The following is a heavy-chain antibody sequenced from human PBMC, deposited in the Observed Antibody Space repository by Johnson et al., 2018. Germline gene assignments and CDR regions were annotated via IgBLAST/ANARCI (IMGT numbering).Heavy chain of an antibody. Sequence: EVQLVESGGGLVQPGGSLRLSCTGSGITFSTYDLSWVRQAPGKGLQWISGISGSGDSTSYTDSVTGRFTVTRDNSKYFVYLQMDNLRVEETAVYYRARNYLRFKYMDVWGKGTTVTVS. CDR2: ISGSGDST. CDR3: ARNYLRFKYMDV. V-gene: IGHV3-23*04. J-gene: IGHJ6*03. D-gene: IGHD1-7*01. CDR1: GITFSTYD.